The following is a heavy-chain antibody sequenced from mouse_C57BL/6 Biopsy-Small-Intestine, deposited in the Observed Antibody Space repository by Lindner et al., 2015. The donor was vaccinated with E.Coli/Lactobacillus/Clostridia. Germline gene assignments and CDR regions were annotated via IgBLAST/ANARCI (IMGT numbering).Heavy chain of an antibody. D-gene: IGHD1-1*01. Sequence: LQESGAELVRPGASVKLSCTASGFNIKDDYMHWVKQRPEQGLEWIGRIDPEDGDTEYAPKFQGKATMTADTSSNTAYLQLSSLTSEDTAVYYCTTRYYGSSYPWFAYWGQGTLVTVSA. CDR2: IDPEDGDT. V-gene: IGHV14-1*01. CDR3: TTRYYGSSYPWFAY. CDR1: GFNIKDDY. J-gene: IGHJ3*01.